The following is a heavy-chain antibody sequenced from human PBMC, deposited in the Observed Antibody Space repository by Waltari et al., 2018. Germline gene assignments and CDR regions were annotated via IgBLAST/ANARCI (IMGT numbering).Heavy chain of an antibody. D-gene: IGHD3-3*01. Sequence: QVQLVQSGAEVKKPGSSVKVSCKASGGTFSSYAISWVRQAPGQGLEWMGGIIPIFGTANYAQKFQGRVTITADESTSTAYMELSSLRSEDTAVYYCARVIGEAYYDFWSGYPRGWFDPWGQGTLVTVSS. CDR1: GGTFSSYA. V-gene: IGHV1-69*01. CDR3: ARVIGEAYYDFWSGYPRGWFDP. CDR2: IIPIFGTA. J-gene: IGHJ5*02.